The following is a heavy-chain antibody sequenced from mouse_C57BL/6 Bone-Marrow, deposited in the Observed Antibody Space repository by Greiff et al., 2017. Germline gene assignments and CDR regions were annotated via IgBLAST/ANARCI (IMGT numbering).Heavy chain of an antibody. J-gene: IGHJ4*01. V-gene: IGHV5-4*01. CDR1: GFTFSSYA. CDR3: AREVDGYYGGGYYAMDY. D-gene: IGHD2-3*01. Sequence: EVKLMESGGGLVKPGGSLKLSCAASGFTFSSYAMSWVRQTPEKRLEWVATISDGGSYTYYTDNVKGRFTFSRDNAKNNLYLQMSHLKSEDTAMYYCAREVDGYYGGGYYAMDYWGQGTSVTVSS. CDR2: ISDGGSYT.